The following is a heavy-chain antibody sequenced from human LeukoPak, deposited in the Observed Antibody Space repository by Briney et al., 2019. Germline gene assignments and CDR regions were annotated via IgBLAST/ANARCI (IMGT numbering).Heavy chain of an antibody. CDR1: GGSISSSSYY. CDR3: AKDPPGGRITMVRGVPPDY. V-gene: IGHV4-39*07. CDR2: IYYSGST. Sequence: SETLSLTCTVSGGSISSSSYYWGWIRQPPGKGLEWIGSIYYSGSTYYNPSLKSRVTMSVDTSKNQFSLKLSSVTAEDTAVYYCAKDPPGGRITMVRGVPPDYWGQGTLVTVSS. D-gene: IGHD3-10*01. J-gene: IGHJ4*02.